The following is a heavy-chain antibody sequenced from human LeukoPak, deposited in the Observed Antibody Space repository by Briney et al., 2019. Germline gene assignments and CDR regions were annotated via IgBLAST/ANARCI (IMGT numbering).Heavy chain of an antibody. CDR1: GFTFSSYA. CDR3: ARDPSPYSSSWYWYY. Sequence: GGSLRLSCAASGFTFSSYAMHWVRQAPGKGLEWVAVISYDGSNKYYADSVKGRFTISRDNSKNTLYLRMNSLRAEDTAVYYCARDPSPYSSSWYWYYWGQGTLVTVSS. D-gene: IGHD6-13*01. V-gene: IGHV3-30-3*01. J-gene: IGHJ4*02. CDR2: ISYDGSNK.